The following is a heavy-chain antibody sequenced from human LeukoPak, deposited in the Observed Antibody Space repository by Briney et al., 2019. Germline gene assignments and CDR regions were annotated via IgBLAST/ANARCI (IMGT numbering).Heavy chain of an antibody. Sequence: KSSETLSLTCTVSGGSISSSSYYWGWIRQPPGKGLEWIGSIYYSGSTYHNPSLKSRVTISVDTSKNQFSLKLSSVTAADTAVYYCARDHSYGGNDGYFDYWGQGTLVTVSS. CDR2: IYYSGST. CDR3: ARDHSYGGNDGYFDY. CDR1: GGSISSSSYY. V-gene: IGHV4-39*07. J-gene: IGHJ4*02. D-gene: IGHD4-23*01.